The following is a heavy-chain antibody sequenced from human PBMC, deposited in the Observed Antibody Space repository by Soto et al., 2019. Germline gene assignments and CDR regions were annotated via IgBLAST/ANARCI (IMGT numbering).Heavy chain of an antibody. J-gene: IGHJ4*02. Sequence: ASVKVSCKASGYTFTSYYMHWVRQAPGQGLEWMGIINPSGGSTSYAQKFQGRVTMTRDTSTSTVYMELSSLRSEDTAVYYCARDLVRYGTGGKHGSSDYWGQGTLVTVSS. CDR3: ARDLVRYGTGGKHGSSDY. V-gene: IGHV1-46*01. CDR2: INPSGGST. D-gene: IGHD3-16*01. CDR1: GYTFTSYY.